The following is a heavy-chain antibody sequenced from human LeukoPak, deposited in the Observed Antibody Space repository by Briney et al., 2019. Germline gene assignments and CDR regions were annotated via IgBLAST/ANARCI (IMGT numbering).Heavy chain of an antibody. J-gene: IGHJ4*02. CDR1: GYTFTSYY. V-gene: IGHV1-46*01. CDR2: INPSGGST. CDR3: ARDSDSSGYGEYYFDY. Sequence: GASVKVSCKASGYTFTSYYMHWVRQAPGQGLEWMGKINPSGGSTSYAQKFQGRVTMTRDTSTSTVYMELSSLRSEDTAVYYCARDSDSSGYGEYYFDYWGQGTLVTVSS. D-gene: IGHD3-22*01.